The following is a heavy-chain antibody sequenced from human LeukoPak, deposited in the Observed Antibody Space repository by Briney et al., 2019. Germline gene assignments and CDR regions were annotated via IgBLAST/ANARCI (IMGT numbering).Heavy chain of an antibody. V-gene: IGHV3-53*01. CDR2: LYSGGST. D-gene: IGHD2-21*02. CDR3: AVVVTGIVY. Sequence: GGSLRLSCAASGSTVSSKYMNWVRQAPGVGLEWISVLYSGGSTDYADSVKGRFTISRDNSKNTVYLQMNSPRAEDTAVYYCAVVVTGIVYWGQGTLVTVSS. CDR1: GSTVSSKY. J-gene: IGHJ4*02.